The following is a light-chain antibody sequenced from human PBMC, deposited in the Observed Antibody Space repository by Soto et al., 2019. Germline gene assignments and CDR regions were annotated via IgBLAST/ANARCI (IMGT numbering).Light chain of an antibody. V-gene: IGKV1-9*01. CDR1: QGINSY. CDR2: AAS. J-gene: IGKJ4*01. CDR3: QQYSSYSPLT. Sequence: DIQLTQSPSFLSASIGDRVTITCRASQGINSYLAWYQQKPGKAPKLLIFAASTLQSGVPSRFSGRRSGTEFTLTIASVQPEDFATYYCQQYSSYSPLTFGGGTKVDI.